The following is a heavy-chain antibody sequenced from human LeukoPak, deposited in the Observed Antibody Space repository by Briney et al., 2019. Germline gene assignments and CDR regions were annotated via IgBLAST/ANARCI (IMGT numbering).Heavy chain of an antibody. CDR3: ARVSGWYRGVFDI. J-gene: IGHJ3*02. CDR2: IYTSGST. D-gene: IGHD6-19*01. Sequence: PSETLSLTCTVSGGSISSGSYYWSWIRQPAGKGLEWIGRIYTSGSTNYNPSLKSRVTISVDTSKNQFSLKLSSVTAADTAVYYCARVSGWYRGVFDIWGQGTMVTVSS. V-gene: IGHV4-61*02. CDR1: GGSISSGSYY.